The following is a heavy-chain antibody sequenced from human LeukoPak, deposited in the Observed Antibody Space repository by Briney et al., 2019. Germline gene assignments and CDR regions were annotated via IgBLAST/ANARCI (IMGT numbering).Heavy chain of an antibody. CDR2: IYYSGST. CDR3: ARGGDYYVSGSYLGY. J-gene: IGHJ4*02. V-gene: IGHV4-59*01. Sequence: SETLSLTCTVSGGSISSYYWSWIRQPPGKGLEWIGYIYYSGSTNYNPSLKSRVTISVDTSKNQFSLKLSSVTAADAAVYYCARGGDYYVSGSYLGYWGQGTLVTVSS. D-gene: IGHD3-10*01. CDR1: GGSISSYY.